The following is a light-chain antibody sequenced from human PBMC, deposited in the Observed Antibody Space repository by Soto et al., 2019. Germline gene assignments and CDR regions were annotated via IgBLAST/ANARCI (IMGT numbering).Light chain of an antibody. CDR3: SSYRSSNTLEV. CDR1: SEDIGSYDS. CDR2: AVH. J-gene: IGLJ1*01. V-gene: IGLV2-14*01. Sequence: QSSLTQPASVSASPPQSVFISCTATSEDIGSYDSVSWYQQHPGKAPKLTLYAVHHRPSGVSSRFSASTSGNTASLTISGAQPDDEADYYCSSYRSSNTLEVFGTGTKVTVL.